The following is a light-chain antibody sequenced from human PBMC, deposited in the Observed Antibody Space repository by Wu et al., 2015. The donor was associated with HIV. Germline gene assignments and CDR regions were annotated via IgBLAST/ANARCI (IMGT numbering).Light chain of an antibody. V-gene: IGKV3-15*01. J-gene: IGKJ1*01. Sequence: EIVMTQSPATLSVSPGERATLSCRASQTVSSNLAWYQQKPGQTPRLLIYSASTRATGIPARFDGSGSGTEFALTITNMQSEDLAVYFCQQYGSSPRTFGQGTKVEIK. CDR2: SAS. CDR3: QQYGSSPRT. CDR1: QTVSSN.